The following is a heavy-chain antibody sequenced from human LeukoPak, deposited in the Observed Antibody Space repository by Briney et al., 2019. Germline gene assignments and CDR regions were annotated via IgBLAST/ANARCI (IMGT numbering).Heavy chain of an antibody. D-gene: IGHD2-15*01. V-gene: IGHV4-39*01. CDR1: GGSISSSSYY. CDR2: IYYSGST. J-gene: IGHJ4*02. Sequence: SETLSLTCTVSGGSISSSSYYWGWIRQPPGKGLEWIGSIYYSGSTYYNPSLKSRVTISVDTSKNQFSLELSSVTAADTAVYYCARHDAGGYCSGGSCYSGHFDYWGQGTLVTVSS. CDR3: ARHDAGGYCSGGSCYSGHFDY.